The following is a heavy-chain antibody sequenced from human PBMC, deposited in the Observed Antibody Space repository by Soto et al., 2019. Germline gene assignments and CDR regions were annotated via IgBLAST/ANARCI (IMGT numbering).Heavy chain of an antibody. CDR3: AASCVGCRGFNYYGMDV. D-gene: IGHD5-12*01. J-gene: IGHJ6*02. CDR1: GGSISNYY. Sequence: SETLPLTWTVSGGSISNYYWSLIRQHQGKGLEWIGYIYYSGSTYYNPSLKSRVTISVDTSKNQFSLKLSSVTAADTAVYYCAASCVGCRGFNYYGMDVWGQGTTVTVSS. V-gene: IGHV4-59*06. CDR2: IYYSGST.